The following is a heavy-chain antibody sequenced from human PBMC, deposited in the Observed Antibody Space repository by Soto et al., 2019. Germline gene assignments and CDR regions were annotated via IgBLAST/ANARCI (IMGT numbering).Heavy chain of an antibody. CDR3: ARGSYRWSDTAMDLFDY. CDR2: IIPIFGTA. CDR1: GGTFSSYA. Sequence: QVQLVQSGAEVKKPGSSVKVSCKASGGTFSSYAISWVRQAPGQGREWMGGIIPIFGTANYAQKFQGRVTITADESTSTAYMELSSLRSEDTAVYYCARGSYRWSDTAMDLFDYWGQGTLVTVSS. V-gene: IGHV1-69*01. J-gene: IGHJ4*02. D-gene: IGHD5-18*01.